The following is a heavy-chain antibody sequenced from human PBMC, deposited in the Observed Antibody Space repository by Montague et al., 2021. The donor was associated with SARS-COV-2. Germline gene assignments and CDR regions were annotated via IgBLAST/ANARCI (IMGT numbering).Heavy chain of an antibody. CDR2: IDWDDDK. Sequence: PALVNPTQTLTLTCTFSGFSLSTSGMCVSWIRQPPGKALEWLARIDWDDDKYYSTSLKTRLTISKDTSKNQVVLTMTNMDPADTATYYCARMSAGATIAFDYWGQGTLVTVSS. J-gene: IGHJ4*02. CDR1: GFSLSTSGMC. D-gene: IGHD1-26*01. CDR3: ARMSAGATIAFDY. V-gene: IGHV2-70*11.